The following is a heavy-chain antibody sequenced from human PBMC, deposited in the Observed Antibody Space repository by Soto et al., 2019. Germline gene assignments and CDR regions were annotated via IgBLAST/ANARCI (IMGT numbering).Heavy chain of an antibody. CDR1: GASINSGDYY. J-gene: IGHJ4*02. V-gene: IGHV4-30-4*01. CDR3: GRILMNYYRLDY. Sequence: PSETLSLTCTVSGASINSGDYYWSRNRQPPGKGLEGIGHIYYSGSTYYDPSRKRRAGISVDSSESQVSLKLTSVTAADTAVYFCGRILMNYYRLDYWGQGALVTVSS. D-gene: IGHD3-10*01. CDR2: IYYSGST.